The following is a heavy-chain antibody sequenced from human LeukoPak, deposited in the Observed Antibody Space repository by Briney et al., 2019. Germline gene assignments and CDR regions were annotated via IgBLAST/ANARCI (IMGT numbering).Heavy chain of an antibody. Sequence: SETLSLTCTVSGYSISSGYYWGWIRQPPGKGLEWIGSIYHSGSTYYNPSPKSRVTISVDTSKNQFSLKLSSVTAADTAVYYCARGVVPAANDAFDIWGQGTMVTVSS. CDR1: GYSISSGYY. CDR2: IYHSGST. J-gene: IGHJ3*02. CDR3: ARGVVPAANDAFDI. V-gene: IGHV4-38-2*02. D-gene: IGHD2-2*01.